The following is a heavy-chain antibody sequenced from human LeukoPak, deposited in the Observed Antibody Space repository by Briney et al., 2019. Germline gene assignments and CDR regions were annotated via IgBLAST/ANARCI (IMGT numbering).Heavy chain of an antibody. V-gene: IGHV4-59*01. CDR2: IYYSGST. CDR1: GGSISSYY. Sequence: SETLSLTCTVSGGSISSYYWRWIRQPPGKELEWIGYIYYSGSTNYNPSLKSRVTISVDTSKNQFSPKLSSVTAADTAVYYCARDSLGIDYWGQGTLVTVSS. CDR3: ARDSLGIDY. D-gene: IGHD1-26*01. J-gene: IGHJ4*02.